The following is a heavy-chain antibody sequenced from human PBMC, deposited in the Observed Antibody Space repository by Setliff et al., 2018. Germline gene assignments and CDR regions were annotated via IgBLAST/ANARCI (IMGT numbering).Heavy chain of an antibody. V-gene: IGHV2-70*11. D-gene: IGHD1-7*01. CDR2: IDWDDDK. Sequence: ESGPTLVNPTQTLTLTCTFSGFSLSTSGMCVSWIRQPPGKALEWLARIDWDDDKYYSTSLKTRLTISKDTSKNQVVLTMTNMDPVDTATYYCARLTGTDYYYYYMDVWGKGTTVTVSS. CDR3: ARLTGTDYYYYYMDV. J-gene: IGHJ6*03. CDR1: GFSLSTSGMC.